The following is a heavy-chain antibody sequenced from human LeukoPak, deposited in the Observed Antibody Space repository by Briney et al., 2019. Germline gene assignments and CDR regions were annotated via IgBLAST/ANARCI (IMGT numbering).Heavy chain of an antibody. CDR3: ARDGSGGSNGRDFGY. CDR1: AGSFSGYF. Sequence: SETLSLTCAVYAGSFSGYFWSWIRQSPGRGLEWIGEINHSGSTNYNSSLKRRVTISVDTSKNQFSLRLSSVTAADTAVYYCARDGSGGSNGRDFGYWGQGTLVTVSS. CDR2: INHSGST. V-gene: IGHV4-34*01. J-gene: IGHJ4*02. D-gene: IGHD2-15*01.